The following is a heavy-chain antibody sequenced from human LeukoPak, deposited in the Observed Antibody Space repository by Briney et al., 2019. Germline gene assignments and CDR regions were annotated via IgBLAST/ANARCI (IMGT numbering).Heavy chain of an antibody. CDR2: INTDGGDT. V-gene: IGHV3-74*01. Sequence: PGGSLRLSCAASGFSFGSYWMHWVRQPPGKGLEWVSRINTDGGDTIYADSVKGRFTISRDNAKNTLFLQMNSLRAEDTAVYYCARDEKIVGASGQDYWGQGTLVTVSS. J-gene: IGHJ4*02. CDR1: GFSFGSYW. CDR3: ARDEKIVGASGQDY. D-gene: IGHD1-26*01.